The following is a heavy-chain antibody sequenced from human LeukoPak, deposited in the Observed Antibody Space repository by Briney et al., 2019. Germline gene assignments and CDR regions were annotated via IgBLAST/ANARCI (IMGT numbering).Heavy chain of an antibody. CDR3: ARHSSTYYRFDY. CDR2: IYYRGST. CDR1: GGSISSSSYY. Sequence: SETLSLTCTVSGGSISSSSYYWGWVRQPPGKGLEWIGRIYYRGSTHYNPSLKGRVTISVDTSKNQFSLKLTSVTAADTAVYYCARHSSTYYRFDYWGQGTLVSVSS. V-gene: IGHV4-39*01. D-gene: IGHD3-22*01. J-gene: IGHJ4*02.